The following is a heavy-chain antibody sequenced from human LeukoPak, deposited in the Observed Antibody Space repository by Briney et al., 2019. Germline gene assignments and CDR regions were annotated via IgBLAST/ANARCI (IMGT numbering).Heavy chain of an antibody. V-gene: IGHV3-11*01. CDR1: GFTFSDYY. D-gene: IGHD3-10*01. J-gene: IGHJ6*03. Sequence: PGGSLRLSCAASGFTFSDYYMSWIRQAPGKGLEWVSYISSSGSTIYYADSVKGRFTISRDNAKNSLYLQMNSLRAEDTAVYYGATDTIDRAKVGCDMDYWGKGTTVTVSS. CDR2: ISSSGSTI. CDR3: ATDTIDRAKVGCDMDY.